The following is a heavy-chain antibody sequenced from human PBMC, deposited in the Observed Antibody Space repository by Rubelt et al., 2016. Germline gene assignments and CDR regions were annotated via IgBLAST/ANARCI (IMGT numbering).Heavy chain of an antibody. J-gene: IGHJ4*02. CDR1: GDSISRSDYF. D-gene: IGHD3-22*01. CDR2: INYSGKT. CDR3: ARGFSGFYFWVDY. Sequence: QLQLQESGPGLVKPSETLSLTCTVSGDSISRSDYFWGWIRQPPGRGLEWIGSINYSGKTYYNPSSGWRVPLSVDTAKNQFSLKPSSLAAADTSVYYCARGFSGFYFWVDYWGQGVLVTVSS. V-gene: IGHV4-39*02.